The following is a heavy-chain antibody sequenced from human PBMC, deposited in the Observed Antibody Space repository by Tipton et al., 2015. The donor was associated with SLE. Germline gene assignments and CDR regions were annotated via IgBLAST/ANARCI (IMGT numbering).Heavy chain of an antibody. CDR2: SDDIGST. D-gene: IGHD2-2*01. CDR3: AKVSGAGCRDNSCSNYFDP. J-gene: IGHJ5*02. Sequence: TLSLTCSVSGASISGHFCSWIRQAPGKGLEWIGYSDDIGSTNYNPSLKSRVTISRDTSKNQFSLKLSSVTAADTAVFYCAKVSGAGCRDNSCSNYFDPWGQGTVVTVSS. CDR1: GASISGHF. V-gene: IGHV4-59*11.